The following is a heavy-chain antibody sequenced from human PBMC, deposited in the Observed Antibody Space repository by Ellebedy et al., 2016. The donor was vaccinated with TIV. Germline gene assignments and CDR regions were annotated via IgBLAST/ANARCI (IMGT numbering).Heavy chain of an antibody. CDR1: GFTLSTYW. CDR2: MRQDGREE. V-gene: IGHV3-7*01. CDR3: ARAGGYCSGGICSIFDY. D-gene: IGHD2-15*01. Sequence: GESLKISCAASGFTLSTYWMNWVRQAPGKGLEWVASMRQDGREEYFVDSVKGRFTISRDNTKNSLYLQMNSLRAEDTAVYYCARAGGYCSGGICSIFDYWGQGTLVTVSS. J-gene: IGHJ4*02.